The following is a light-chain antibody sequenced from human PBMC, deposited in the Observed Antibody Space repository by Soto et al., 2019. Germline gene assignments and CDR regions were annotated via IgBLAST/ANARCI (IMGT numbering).Light chain of an antibody. V-gene: IGKV3-11*01. Sequence: EMVLTQSPDTLSVSPGERATLSCRASQTVRNNYLAWYQQKPGQAPRLLIYDASNRATGIPARFSGSGSGTDFTLTISSLEPEDFAVYYCQQRSNWPQITFGQGTRLEIK. CDR3: QQRSNWPQIT. CDR2: DAS. CDR1: QTVRNNY. J-gene: IGKJ5*01.